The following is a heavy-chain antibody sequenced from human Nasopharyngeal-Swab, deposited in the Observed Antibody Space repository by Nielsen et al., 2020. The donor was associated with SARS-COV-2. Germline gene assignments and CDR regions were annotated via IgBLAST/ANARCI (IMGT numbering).Heavy chain of an antibody. CDR3: ARDPAWVKRGAYGWFDP. CDR2: IIPIFGTA. CDR1: GGTFSSYA. V-gene: IGHV1-69*13. Sequence: SVKVSCKASGGTFSSYALSWVRQAPGQGLEWMGGIIPIFGTANYAQKFQGRVTITADESTSTAYMELSSLRSEDTAVYYCARDPAWVKRGAYGWFDPWGQGTLVTVSS. D-gene: IGHD1-1*01. J-gene: IGHJ5*02.